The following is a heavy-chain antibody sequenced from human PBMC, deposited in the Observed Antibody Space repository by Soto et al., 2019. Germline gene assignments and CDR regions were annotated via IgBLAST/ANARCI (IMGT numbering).Heavy chain of an antibody. CDR3: ARDQPGYSYGYGLGY. D-gene: IGHD5-18*01. Sequence: EVQLVESGGGLVKPGGSLRLSCAASGFTFSSYGMNWVRQAPGKGLEWVSSISSSSSYIYYPDSVKGRFTISRDNAKNSLYLQMNSLRAEDTAVYYCARDQPGYSYGYGLGYWGQGTLVTVSS. J-gene: IGHJ4*02. CDR1: GFTFSSYG. V-gene: IGHV3-21*01. CDR2: ISSSSSYI.